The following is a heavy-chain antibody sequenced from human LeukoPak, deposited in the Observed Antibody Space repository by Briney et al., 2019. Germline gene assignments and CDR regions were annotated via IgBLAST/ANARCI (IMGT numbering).Heavy chain of an antibody. D-gene: IGHD1-26*01. Sequence: PSETLSLTXTVSGGSISSSSYYWGWIRQPRGKGLEWIGSIYYSGSTYYNPSLKSRVTISVDTSKNQFSLKLSSVTAADTAVYYCARQSSSGSYWGQGTLVTVSS. V-gene: IGHV4-39*01. J-gene: IGHJ4*02. CDR1: GGSISSSSYY. CDR2: IYYSGST. CDR3: ARQSSSGSY.